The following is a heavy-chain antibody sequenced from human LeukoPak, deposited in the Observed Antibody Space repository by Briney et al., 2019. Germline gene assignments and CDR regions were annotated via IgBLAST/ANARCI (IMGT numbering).Heavy chain of an antibody. CDR1: GFTFSDYY. V-gene: IGHV4-34*01. D-gene: IGHD2-2*01. CDR2: INHSGST. CDR3: ARGLHSTMPYWGY. J-gene: IGHJ4*02. Sequence: GSLRLSCAASGFTFSDYYMSWIRQPPGKGLEWIGEINHSGSTNYNPSLKSRVTISVDKSKNQVSLKLSSVTAADTAVYYCARGLHSTMPYWGYWGQGTLVIVSS.